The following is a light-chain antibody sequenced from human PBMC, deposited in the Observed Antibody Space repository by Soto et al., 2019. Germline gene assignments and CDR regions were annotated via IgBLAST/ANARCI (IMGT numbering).Light chain of an antibody. Sequence: EIVLTQSPATLSLSPGERATLSCRASQSVSRYLAWYQQKPGQAPRLLIYDASNRATGIPARFSGSGSGTDFTLTISSLEPEDFTIYYCHQRSNWPQTFGGGTKVEIK. V-gene: IGKV3-11*01. CDR2: DAS. CDR1: QSVSRY. J-gene: IGKJ4*01. CDR3: HQRSNWPQT.